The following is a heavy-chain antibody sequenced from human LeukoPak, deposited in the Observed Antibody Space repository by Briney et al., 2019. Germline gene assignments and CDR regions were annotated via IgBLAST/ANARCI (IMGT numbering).Heavy chain of an antibody. CDR1: GGTFSSYA. CDR2: IIPIFGTA. Sequence: EASVTVSCTASGGTFSSYAISWVRQAPGQGLEWMGGIIPIFGTANYAQKFQGRVTMTRDTSISTAYMELSRLRSDDTAVYYYASENYDFWSGYPEAYYYYYGMDVWGQGTTVTVSS. V-gene: IGHV1-69*05. J-gene: IGHJ6*02. D-gene: IGHD3-3*01. CDR3: ASENYDFWSGYPEAYYYYYGMDV.